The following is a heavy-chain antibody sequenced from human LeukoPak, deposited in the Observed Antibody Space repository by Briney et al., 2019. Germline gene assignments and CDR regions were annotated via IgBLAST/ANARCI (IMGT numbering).Heavy chain of an antibody. CDR1: GGSISSYY. V-gene: IGHV4-34*01. D-gene: IGHD4-17*01. Sequence: PSETLSLTCTVSGGSISSYYWSWIRQPPGKGLEWIGEINHSGSTNYNPSLKSRVTISVDTSKNQFSLKLSSVTAADTAVYYCARGRSSYGDKYYYYYYGMDVWGQGTTVTVSS. CDR2: INHSGST. CDR3: ARGRSSYGDKYYYYYYGMDV. J-gene: IGHJ6*02.